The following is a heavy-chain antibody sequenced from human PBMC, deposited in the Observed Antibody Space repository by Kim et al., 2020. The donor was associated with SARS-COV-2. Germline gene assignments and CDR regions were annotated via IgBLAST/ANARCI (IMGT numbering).Heavy chain of an antibody. CDR2: IYYSGST. V-gene: IGHV4-39*02. J-gene: IGHJ3*01. Sequence: SETLSLTCTVSGGSISSSSYYWGWIRQPPGKGLEWIGSIYYSGSTYYNPSLKSRVTISVDTSKNQFSLKLSSVTAADTAVYYCARDEGEDGYNYISGAF. CDR3: ARDEGEDGYNYISGAF. CDR1: GGSISSSSYY. D-gene: IGHD5-12*01.